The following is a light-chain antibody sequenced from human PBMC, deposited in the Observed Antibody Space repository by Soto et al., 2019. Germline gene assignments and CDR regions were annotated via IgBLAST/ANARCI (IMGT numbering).Light chain of an antibody. CDR3: SSYTSTSTYV. CDR1: SSDVGGYNY. J-gene: IGLJ1*01. Sequence: QSVLTQPASVSGSPGQSITISCTGTSSDVGGYNYVSWYQRHPGKAPKLIIYDVSNRPSGVSNRFSGSKSGNTASLTISGLQAEDDTDYYCSSYTSTSTYVFGTGTKVTVL. CDR2: DVS. V-gene: IGLV2-14*03.